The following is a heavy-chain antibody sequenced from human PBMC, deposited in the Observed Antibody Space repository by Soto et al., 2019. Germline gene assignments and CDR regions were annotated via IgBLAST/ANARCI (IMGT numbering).Heavy chain of an antibody. Sequence: QVKLVQSGAEVKKPGASVKVSCKASGYTFTSYGISWVRQAPGQGLEWMGWISANNGNTNYAQKFQGRVTMTTDTSTSTAYMELRSLRSDDTAVYYCANFDHGLYNYGHFPLRYWGQGTLVTVSS. J-gene: IGHJ4*02. CDR1: GYTFTSYG. CDR3: ANFDHGLYNYGHFPLRY. D-gene: IGHD5-18*01. V-gene: IGHV1-18*01. CDR2: ISANNGNT.